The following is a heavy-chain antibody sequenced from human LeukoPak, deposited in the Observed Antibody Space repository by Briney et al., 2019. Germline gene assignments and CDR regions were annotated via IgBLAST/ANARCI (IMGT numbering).Heavy chain of an antibody. J-gene: IGHJ6*03. Sequence: PGGSLRLSCAASGFTFSDYYMSWIRQAPGKGLEWVSYISSSGSTIYYADSVKGRFTISRDNAKNSLYLQMNSLRAEDTAVYYCARTVREKDILTGYYYMDVWGKGTTVTISS. CDR1: GFTFSDYY. CDR3: ARTVREKDILTGYYYMDV. CDR2: ISSSGSTI. D-gene: IGHD3-9*01. V-gene: IGHV3-11*01.